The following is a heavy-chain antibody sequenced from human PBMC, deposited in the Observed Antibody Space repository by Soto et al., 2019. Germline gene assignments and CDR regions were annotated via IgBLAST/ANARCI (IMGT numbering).Heavy chain of an antibody. Sequence: EVQLVESGGGLVQPGRSLRLSCAASGFTFDDYAMHWVRQAPGKGLEWVSGISWNSGSIGYADSVKGRFTISRDNAKNSLYLQMNSLRAEDTALYYCAKDMADIVVAVAATPPDYYYYYYMDVWGKGTTVTVSS. CDR1: GFTFDDYA. D-gene: IGHD2-15*01. V-gene: IGHV3-9*01. J-gene: IGHJ6*03. CDR3: AKDMADIVVAVAATPPDYYYYYYMDV. CDR2: ISWNSGSI.